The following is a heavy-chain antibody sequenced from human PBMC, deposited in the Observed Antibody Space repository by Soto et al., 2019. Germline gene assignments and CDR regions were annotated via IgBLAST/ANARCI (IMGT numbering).Heavy chain of an antibody. V-gene: IGHV1-69*13. CDR2: ILPFFRTA. CDR1: GGTFTSYA. D-gene: IGHD3-10*01. J-gene: IGHJ3*02. CDR3: AMPWGGTHDAFDI. Sequence: ASVKVSCKASGGTFTSYAVSWIRQAPGQGVEWMGGILPFFRTAEYTQKFRGRVRITADESTATLNMVLSSLRHEDTAIYYCAMPWGGTHDAFDIWGPGTRVTASS.